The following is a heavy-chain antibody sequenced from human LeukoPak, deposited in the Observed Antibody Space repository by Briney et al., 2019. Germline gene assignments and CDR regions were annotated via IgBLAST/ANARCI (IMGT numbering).Heavy chain of an antibody. V-gene: IGHV1-2*06. CDR1: GYTFTSYY. J-gene: IGHJ4*02. CDR2: INPNSGGT. CDR3: ARDRGYYDSSGSLRA. Sequence: ASVKVSCKASGYTFTSYYMHWVRQAPGQGLEWMGRINPNSGGTNYAQKFQGRVTMTRDTSISTAYMELSRLRSDDTAVYYCARDRGYYDSSGSLRAWGQGTLVTVSS. D-gene: IGHD3-22*01.